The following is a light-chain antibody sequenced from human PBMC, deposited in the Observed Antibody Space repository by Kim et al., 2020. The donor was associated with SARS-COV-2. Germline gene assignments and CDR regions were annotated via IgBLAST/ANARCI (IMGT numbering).Light chain of an antibody. V-gene: IGLV3-1*01. CDR2: QDS. CDR1: KLGDKY. J-gene: IGLJ2*01. Sequence: SYELTQPPSVSVSPGQTASITCPGDKLGDKYACWYQQKPGQSLVLVIYQDSKRPSGIPERFSGSNSGNTATLTISGTQAMDEADYYCQAWDSSIVVFGGGTKLTVL. CDR3: QAWDSSIVV.